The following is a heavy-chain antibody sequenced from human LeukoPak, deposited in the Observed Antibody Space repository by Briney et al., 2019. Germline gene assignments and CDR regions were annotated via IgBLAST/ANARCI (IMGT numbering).Heavy chain of an antibody. CDR3: ARQSAYYYDSSGYGY. CDR1: GGSLSSSSYY. V-gene: IGHV4-39*01. D-gene: IGHD3-22*01. J-gene: IGHJ4*02. Sequence: PSETLSLTCTVSGGSLSSSSYYWGWIRQPPGKGLEWIGSIYYSGSTYYNPSLKSRVTISVDTSKNQFSLKLSSVIDADTAVYYCARQSAYYYDSSGYGYWGQGTLVTVSS. CDR2: IYYSGST.